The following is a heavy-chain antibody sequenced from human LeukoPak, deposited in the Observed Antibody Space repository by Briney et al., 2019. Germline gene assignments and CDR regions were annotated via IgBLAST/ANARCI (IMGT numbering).Heavy chain of an antibody. D-gene: IGHD6-13*01. V-gene: IGHV1-18*01. CDR3: ATQKLVSFYYYYGMDV. CDR1: GYTFTSYG. J-gene: IGHJ6*02. Sequence: ASVQVSCKASGYTFTSYGISWVRQAPGQGLEWMGWISAYNGNTNYAQKLQGRVTMTTDTSTSTAYMELRSLRSDDTAVYYCATQKLVSFYYYYGMDVWGQGTTVTVSS. CDR2: ISAYNGNT.